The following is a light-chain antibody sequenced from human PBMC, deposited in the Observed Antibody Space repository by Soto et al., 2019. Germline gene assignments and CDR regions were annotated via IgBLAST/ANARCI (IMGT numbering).Light chain of an antibody. CDR2: SNA. J-gene: IGLJ3*02. V-gene: IGLV1-47*02. Sequence: QSVLTQTPSASGTPGQRVTISCSGSSSNLGTNFVYWYQQLPGTAPKLLIFSNAQRPSGVPDRFSGSRSGTSASLAISGLRSEDEADYYCAAWDDSLSGLVFGGVT. CDR3: AAWDDSLSGLV. CDR1: SSNLGTNF.